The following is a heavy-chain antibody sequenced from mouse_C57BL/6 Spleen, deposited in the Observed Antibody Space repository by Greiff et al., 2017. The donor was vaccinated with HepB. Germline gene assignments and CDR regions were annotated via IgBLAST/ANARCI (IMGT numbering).Heavy chain of an antibody. CDR3: ASSTVVRGLNYAMDY. J-gene: IGHJ4*01. Sequence: QVQLKQSGAELVKPGASVKLSCKASGYTFTSYWMQWVKQRPGQGLEWIGEIDPSDSYTNYNQKFKGKATLTVDTSSSTAYMQLSSLTSEDSAVYYCASSTVVRGLNYAMDYWGQGTSVTVSS. V-gene: IGHV1-50*01. CDR2: IDPSDSYT. D-gene: IGHD1-1*01. CDR1: GYTFTSYW.